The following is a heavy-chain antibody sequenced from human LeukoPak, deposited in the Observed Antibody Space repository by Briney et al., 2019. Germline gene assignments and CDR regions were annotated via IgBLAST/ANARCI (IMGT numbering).Heavy chain of an antibody. CDR3: AREGMVAQNYFDY. D-gene: IGHD1-26*01. CDR1: GGTFSSYA. V-gene: IGHV1-69*05. Sequence: SVKVSCKASGGTFSSYAISWVRQAPGQGLEWMGRIIPIFGTANYAQKFQGRATITTDESTSTAYMELSSLRSEDTAVYYCAREGMVAQNYFDYWGRGTLVTVSS. CDR2: IIPIFGTA. J-gene: IGHJ4*02.